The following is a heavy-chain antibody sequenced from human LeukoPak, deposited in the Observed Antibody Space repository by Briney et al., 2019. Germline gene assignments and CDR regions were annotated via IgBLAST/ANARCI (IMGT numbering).Heavy chain of an antibody. Sequence: SGGSLRLSCAASGFTFSSYGMHWVRQAPGKGLEWVAVIWFDGNNKYYADSVKGRFTISRDNSKNTLYLQMNSLRAEDTAVYNCARDLASKWNEGLDYWGQGTLVTVSS. J-gene: IGHJ4*02. D-gene: IGHD1-1*01. CDR3: ARDLASKWNEGLDY. CDR2: IWFDGNNK. V-gene: IGHV3-33*01. CDR1: GFTFSSYG.